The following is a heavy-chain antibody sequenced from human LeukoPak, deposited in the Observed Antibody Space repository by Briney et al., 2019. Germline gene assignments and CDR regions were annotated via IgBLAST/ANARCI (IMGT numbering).Heavy chain of an antibody. CDR2: INSDGSRI. D-gene: IGHD3-22*01. CDR1: GFTFSEYW. CDR3: ASSPVITRD. J-gene: IGHJ4*02. Sequence: GGSLRLSCAASGFTFSEYWMHWVRQAPGKGLEWVSRINSDGSRITYADSVKGRFPIPRENAKNTLYLQMNRLRVEDTAVYYCASSPVITRDWGQGTLVTVSS. V-gene: IGHV3-74*01.